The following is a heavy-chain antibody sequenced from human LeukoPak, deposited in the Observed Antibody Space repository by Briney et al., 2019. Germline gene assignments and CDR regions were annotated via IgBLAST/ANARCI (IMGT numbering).Heavy chain of an antibody. V-gene: IGHV4-31*03. CDR1: GGSISSGGYY. J-gene: IGHJ5*02. CDR3: ARVLRCSSTSCYNWFDP. CDR2: IYYSGST. D-gene: IGHD2-2*01. Sequence: PSETLSLTCTVSGGSISSGGYYWSWIRQHPGKGLEWIGYIYYSGSTYYNPSLKSRVTISVDTPKNQFSLKLSSVTAADTAVYYCARVLRCSSTSCYNWFDPWGQGTLVTVSS.